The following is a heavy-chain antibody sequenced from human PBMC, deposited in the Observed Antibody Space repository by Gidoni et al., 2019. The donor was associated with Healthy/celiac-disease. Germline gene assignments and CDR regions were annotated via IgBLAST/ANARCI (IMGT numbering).Heavy chain of an antibody. CDR2: IYTSGST. Sequence: QVQLQESGPGLVKPSQTLSLTCTVSGGSISSGSYYWSWIRQPAGKGLEWIGRIYTSGSTNYNPSLKSRVTISVDTSKNQFSLKLSSVTAADTAVYYCARDNPLYGYHFDYWGQGTLVTVSS. J-gene: IGHJ4*02. CDR1: GGSISSGSYY. CDR3: ARDNPLYGYHFDY. D-gene: IGHD5-12*01. V-gene: IGHV4-61*02.